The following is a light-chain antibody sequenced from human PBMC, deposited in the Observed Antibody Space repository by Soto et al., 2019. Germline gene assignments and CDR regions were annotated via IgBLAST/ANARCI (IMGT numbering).Light chain of an antibody. CDR1: SGDVGGYNF. J-gene: IGLJ2*01. CDR2: DVS. Sequence: QSALTQPRSVSGSPGQSVTISCTGTSGDVGGYNFVSWYQQHPGKVPTLVIFDVSHRPSGVPDRFSGSKSGNTASLTISGLQAEDEDDYYCCSYGGSYTWVFGGGTKVTVL. V-gene: IGLV2-11*01. CDR3: CSYGGSYTWV.